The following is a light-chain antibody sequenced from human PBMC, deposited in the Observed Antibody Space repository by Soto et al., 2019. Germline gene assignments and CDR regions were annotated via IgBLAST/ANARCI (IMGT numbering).Light chain of an antibody. Sequence: QLVLTQPPSASGSPGQSVTISCTGTSSDVGGYNYVSWYQQHPGKAPKLMIYDVGKRPSGVPDRFSGSKSGNTASLTVSGLQAEDEADYYCSSYGGRKNLLFGGGTQLTVL. CDR3: SSYGGRKNLL. CDR1: SSDVGGYNY. CDR2: DVG. J-gene: IGLJ2*01. V-gene: IGLV2-8*01.